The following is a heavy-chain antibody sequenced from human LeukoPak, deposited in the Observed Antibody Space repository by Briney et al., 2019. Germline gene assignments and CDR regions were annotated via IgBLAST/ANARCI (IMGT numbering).Heavy chain of an antibody. CDR1: GYTFTSYD. D-gene: IGHD3-22*01. V-gene: IGHV1-8*01. J-gene: IGHJ4*02. CDR2: MNPNSGNT. Sequence: ASVKVSCKASGYTFTSYDINWVRQATGQGLEWMGWMNPNSGNTGYAQKFQGRVTMTRNTSISTAYMELRSLRSDDTAVYYCAIPDYYDSSGYSDWGQGTLVTVSS. CDR3: AIPDYYDSSGYSD.